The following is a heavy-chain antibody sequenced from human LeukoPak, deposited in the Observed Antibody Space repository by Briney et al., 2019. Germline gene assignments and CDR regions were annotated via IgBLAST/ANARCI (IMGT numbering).Heavy chain of an antibody. CDR2: IKSQTDGETA. V-gene: IGHV3-15*01. D-gene: IGHD4-17*01. CDR3: TSTTTY. Sequence: GGSLRLSCAASGFTFSSYAMHWVRQAPGKGLEWVGRIKSQTDGETADYAAPVRGRFTISRDDSKNTLYLQMNSLKTEDTAVYYCTSTTTYWGQGTLVTVSS. J-gene: IGHJ4*02. CDR1: GFTFSSYA.